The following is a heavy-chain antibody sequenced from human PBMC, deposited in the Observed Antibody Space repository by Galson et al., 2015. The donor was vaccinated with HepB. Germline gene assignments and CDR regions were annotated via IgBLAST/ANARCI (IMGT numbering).Heavy chain of an antibody. CDR1: GFTFSRYW. Sequence: SLRLSCAASGFTFSRYWMNWVRQAPGKGLEWVANIKQDGSEKYYVDSVKGRFTISRDNAKNSLYLQVSSLRAEDTAVYYCARVLVELAGKWELPPYYFDYWGQGTLVTVSS. J-gene: IGHJ4*02. CDR2: IKQDGSEK. CDR3: ARVLVELAGKWELPPYYFDY. V-gene: IGHV3-7*01. D-gene: IGHD1-26*01.